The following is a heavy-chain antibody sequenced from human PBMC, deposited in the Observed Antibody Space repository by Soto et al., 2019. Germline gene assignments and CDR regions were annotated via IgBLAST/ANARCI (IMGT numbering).Heavy chain of an antibody. J-gene: IGHJ4*02. CDR3: AKMTYDSTGYYCLDD. CDR1: GFTFSSYA. V-gene: IGHV3-23*01. CDR2: ISGSGVVT. D-gene: IGHD3-22*01. Sequence: EVHLLESGGGLVQPGGSLRLSCAASGFTFSSYAMSWVRQAPGKGLEWVSAISGSGVVTYYADSVKGRFTISTDNSKNTLYLYMNSQRAADTALYYCAKMTYDSTGYYCLDDWGKGNRFTVSS.